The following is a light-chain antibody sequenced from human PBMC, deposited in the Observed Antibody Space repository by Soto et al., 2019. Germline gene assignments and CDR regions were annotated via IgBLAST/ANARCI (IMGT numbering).Light chain of an antibody. CDR1: QSVSNN. Sequence: EIVMTQSPATLSVSPGERATLSCRASQSVSNNLAWYQQKPGQAPGLLIYDASTRATGVPARFSGSGSGTEFTLTISSLQSEDFAVYYCQQYNNWPPITFGQGTRLEIK. V-gene: IGKV3D-15*01. CDR2: DAS. J-gene: IGKJ5*01. CDR3: QQYNNWPPIT.